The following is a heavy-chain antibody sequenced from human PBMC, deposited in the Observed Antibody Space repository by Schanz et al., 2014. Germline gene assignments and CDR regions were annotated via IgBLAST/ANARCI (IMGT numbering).Heavy chain of an antibody. V-gene: IGHV3-21*01. CDR2: INSRSNFI. CDR1: RIIFGTYS. Sequence: EVQLVESGGGLAQPGGSLRLSCTASRIIFGTYSMNWIRQTPKGLEWVSSINSRSNFIYYADSVKGRFTISRDNAKNSLYLQMNSLRAEDTAVYYCAGAVATIRADSFDIWGQGTMGAVSS. J-gene: IGHJ3*02. D-gene: IGHD5-12*01. CDR3: AGAVATIRADSFDI.